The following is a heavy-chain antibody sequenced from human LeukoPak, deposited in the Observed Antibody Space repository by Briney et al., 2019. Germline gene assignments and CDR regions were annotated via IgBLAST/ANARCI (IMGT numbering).Heavy chain of an antibody. D-gene: IGHD3-22*01. J-gene: IGHJ4*02. CDR3: ARGLDYFDSRGYVDY. CDR2: ISYSGNT. CDR1: GVSISSYY. Sequence: ASETLSLTCTVSGVSISSYYCSWIRQPPGKGLEWIGYISYSGNTNSNPSLKSRVTISVDTPKNQFSLKLSSVTAADTAVYYCARGLDYFDSRGYVDYWGQGTLVTVSS. V-gene: IGHV4-59*01.